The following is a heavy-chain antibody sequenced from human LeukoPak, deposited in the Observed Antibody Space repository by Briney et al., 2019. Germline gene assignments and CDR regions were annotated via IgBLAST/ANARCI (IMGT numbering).Heavy chain of an antibody. CDR2: INPSGGST. J-gene: IGHJ6*02. Sequence: ASVKVSCKASGYTFTSYYMHWVRQAPGQGLEWMGIINPSGGSTSYAQKFQGRVTMTWDTSTSTVYMELGSLRSEDTAVYYCARGGGYPDYYYYGMDVWGQGTTVTVSS. CDR3: ARGGGYPDYYYYGMDV. V-gene: IGHV1-46*01. CDR1: GYTFTSYY. D-gene: IGHD1-26*01.